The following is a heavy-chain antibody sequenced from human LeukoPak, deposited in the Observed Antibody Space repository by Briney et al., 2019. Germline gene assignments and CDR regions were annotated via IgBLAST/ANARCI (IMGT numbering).Heavy chain of an antibody. CDR2: ISRSGDST. V-gene: IGHV3-64*01. CDR3: ARAYYDSGGYYYDY. D-gene: IGHD3-22*01. CDR1: GFTFSSYP. J-gene: IGHJ4*02. Sequence: GGSLRLSCAASGFTFSSYPMHWVRQAPGKGLEYVSAISRSGDSTYYANSVEGRFTISRDNSKNTLYLQMGSLRAEDMAVYYCARAYYDSGGYYYDYWGQGTLVTVSS.